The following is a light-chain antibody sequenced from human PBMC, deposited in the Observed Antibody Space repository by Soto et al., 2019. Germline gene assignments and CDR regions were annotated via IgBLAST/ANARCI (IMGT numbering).Light chain of an antibody. CDR3: NSYTTSNTFV. Sequence: QSVLTQPASVSGSPGQAITVSCSGTSSDIGAHNFVSWYQQHPGKAPKLIIYEVINRPSGVSDSFSGSRSGNTASLTISGLQSEDEADYYCNSYTTSNTFVFGSGTKVTVL. CDR2: EVI. V-gene: IGLV2-14*03. CDR1: SSDIGAHNF. J-gene: IGLJ1*01.